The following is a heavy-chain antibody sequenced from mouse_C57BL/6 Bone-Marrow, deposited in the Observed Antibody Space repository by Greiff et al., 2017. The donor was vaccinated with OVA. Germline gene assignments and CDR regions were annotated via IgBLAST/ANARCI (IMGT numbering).Heavy chain of an antibody. J-gene: IGHJ2*01. D-gene: IGHD1-1*01. V-gene: IGHV1-61*01. CDR1: GYTFTSYW. CDR2: IYPSDSET. CDR3: AREGITTVLGDY. Sequence: QVQLQQPGAELVRPGSSVKLSCKASGYTFTSYWMDWVKQRPGQGLEWIGNIYPSDSETHYNQKFKDKATLTVDKSSSTAYMQISSLTSEDSAAEDCAREGITTVLGDYWGQGTTLTVSS.